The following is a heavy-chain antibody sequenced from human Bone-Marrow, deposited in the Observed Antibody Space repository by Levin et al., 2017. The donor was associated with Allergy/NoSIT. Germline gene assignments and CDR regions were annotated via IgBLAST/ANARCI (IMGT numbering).Heavy chain of an antibody. CDR1: GFTLDTYW. D-gene: IGHD3-22*01. Sequence: GGSLRLSCVVSGFTLDTYWMTWVRQAPGKGLDWVATIKPDGSAQYYADSLKGRFIISRDNAENSVYLQMNGLRADDTAVYYCARFNYYDGSGYYLESFDMWGPGTMVTVSS. J-gene: IGHJ3*02. CDR3: ARFNYYDGSGYYLESFDM. V-gene: IGHV3-7*01. CDR2: IKPDGSAQ.